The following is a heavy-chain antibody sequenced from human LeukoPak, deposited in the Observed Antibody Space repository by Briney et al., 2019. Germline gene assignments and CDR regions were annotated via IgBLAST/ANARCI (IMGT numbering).Heavy chain of an antibody. CDR1: GYTFTNYG. Sequence: ASVKVSCKASGYTFTNYGISWVRQAPGQGLEWMGWISSYSGNTNYAQKLQGRVTMSTDTYKGTAYMDLKSQRSEDTAVYYCERRVAGARRDAFDIWGQGTMVTVSS. CDR2: ISSYSGNT. CDR3: ERRVAGARRDAFDI. V-gene: IGHV1-18*01. J-gene: IGHJ3*02. D-gene: IGHD6-25*01.